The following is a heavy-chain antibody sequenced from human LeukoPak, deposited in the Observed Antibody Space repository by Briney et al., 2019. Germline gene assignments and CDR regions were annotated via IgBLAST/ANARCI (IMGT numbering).Heavy chain of an antibody. CDR3: ARENYYDSSGYYSNWFDP. D-gene: IGHD3-22*01. Sequence: ASVKVSCKASGYTFTSYGISWVRQAPGQGLEWVGWISAYNGNTNYAQKLQGRVTMTTDTSTSTAYMELRSLRSDDTAVYYCARENYYDSSGYYSNWFDPWGQGTLVTVSS. V-gene: IGHV1-18*01. CDR1: GYTFTSYG. CDR2: ISAYNGNT. J-gene: IGHJ5*02.